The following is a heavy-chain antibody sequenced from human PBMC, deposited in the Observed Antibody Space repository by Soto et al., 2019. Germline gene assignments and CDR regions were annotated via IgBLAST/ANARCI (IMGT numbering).Heavy chain of an antibody. Sequence: SETLSLTCTVSGGSISSYYWSWIRQPAGKGLEWIGRIYTSGSTNYNPSLKSRVTMSVDTSKNQFSLKLSSVTAADTAVYYCARDPYYYGSGRFYYYYYGMDVWGQGTTVTVSS. D-gene: IGHD3-10*01. J-gene: IGHJ6*02. CDR2: IYTSGST. CDR3: ARDPYYYGSGRFYYYYYGMDV. CDR1: GGSISSYY. V-gene: IGHV4-4*07.